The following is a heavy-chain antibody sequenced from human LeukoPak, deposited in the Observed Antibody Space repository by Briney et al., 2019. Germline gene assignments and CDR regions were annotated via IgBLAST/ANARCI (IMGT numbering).Heavy chain of an antibody. CDR2: IYHSGST. CDR1: GYSISSGYY. Sequence: PSETLSLTCAVSGYSISSGYYWGWIRQPPGKGLDWIGSIYHSGSTYYNPSLKSRVTISVDTAKNQFSLKLSSVTAPDKAGYYCARQSSNIATAAKRWVSDAFDIRGQGTMVTVSS. CDR3: ARQSSNIATAAKRWVSDAFDI. V-gene: IGHV4-38-2*01. J-gene: IGHJ3*02. D-gene: IGHD6-13*01.